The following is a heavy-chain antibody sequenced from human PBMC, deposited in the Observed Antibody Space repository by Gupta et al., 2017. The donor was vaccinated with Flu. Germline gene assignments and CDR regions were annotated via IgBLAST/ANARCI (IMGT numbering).Heavy chain of an antibody. D-gene: IGHD1-7*01. CDR2: VHSSGNT. J-gene: IGHJ4*02. Sequence: QLRESGPRLLKPSQTLSLTCSVSGGPVNVFSYFWSWIRQHPEKGLEWIGYVHSSGNTYYNPSLRSRLMMSIDTSKNEFSLEVTSVTAADTAIYYCARRGTYYFDFWGQGALVTVSS. V-gene: IGHV4-31*03. CDR1: GGPVNVFSYF. CDR3: ARRGTYYFDF.